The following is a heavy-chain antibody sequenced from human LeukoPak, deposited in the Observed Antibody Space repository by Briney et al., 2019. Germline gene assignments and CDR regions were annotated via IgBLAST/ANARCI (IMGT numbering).Heavy chain of an antibody. CDR2: ISSSSSYI. Sequence: GGSLRLSCAASGLTFSSYSMNWVRQAPGKGLEWVSSISSSSSYIYYADSVKGRFTISRDNAKNSLYLQMNSLRAEDTAVYYCARDARSPIAVAGTTFDPWGQGTLVTVSS. CDR3: ARDARSPIAVAGTTFDP. D-gene: IGHD6-19*01. CDR1: GLTFSSYS. V-gene: IGHV3-21*01. J-gene: IGHJ5*02.